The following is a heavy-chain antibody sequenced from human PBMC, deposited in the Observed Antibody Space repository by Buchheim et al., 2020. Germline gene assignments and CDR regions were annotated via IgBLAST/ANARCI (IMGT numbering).Heavy chain of an antibody. CDR1: GYSFTNYW. CDR2: IYPEDSDT. CDR3: ARRAMVRGDTQIDY. Sequence: EVQLVQSEAEVKKPGESLKISCKGSGYSFTNYWIGWVRQMPGKGLEWMGIIYPEDSDTRYSPSFEGQVTITAAKSIDTAYPQWSSLKASDTAMYYCARRAMVRGDTQIDYWGQGTL. J-gene: IGHJ4*02. D-gene: IGHD3-10*01. V-gene: IGHV5-51*01.